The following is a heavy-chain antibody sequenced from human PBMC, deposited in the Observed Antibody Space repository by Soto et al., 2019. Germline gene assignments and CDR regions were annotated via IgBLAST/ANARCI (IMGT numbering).Heavy chain of an antibody. J-gene: IGHJ4*02. CDR3: AKAPGGYCSGGSCYDFDY. Sequence: GGSLRLSCAAAGLTFSSYAMIWVRQATGKGLEWVSAISGSGGSTYYADSVKGRFTISRDNSKNTLYLQMNSLRAEDTAVYYCAKAPGGYCSGGSCYDFDYWGQGTLVTVSS. V-gene: IGHV3-23*01. CDR2: ISGSGGST. CDR1: GLTFSSYA. D-gene: IGHD2-15*01.